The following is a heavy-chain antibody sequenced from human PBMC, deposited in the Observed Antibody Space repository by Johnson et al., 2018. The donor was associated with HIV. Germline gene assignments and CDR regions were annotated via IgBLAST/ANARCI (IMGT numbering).Heavy chain of an antibody. CDR2: ISYDGSNI. J-gene: IGHJ3*02. D-gene: IGHD3-10*01. V-gene: IGHV3-30-3*01. CDR1: GFTFSSYA. CDR3: ARDSGEQLRDAFDI. Sequence: SGFTFSSYAMYWVRQAPGKGLEWVAVISYDGSNIYYVDSVKGRFTISRDNSKNTLYLQMNSLSAEDTAIYYCARDSGEQLRDAFDIWGQGTMVTVSS.